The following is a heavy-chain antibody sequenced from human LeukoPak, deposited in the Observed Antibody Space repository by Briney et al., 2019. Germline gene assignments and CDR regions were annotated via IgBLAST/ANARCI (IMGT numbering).Heavy chain of an antibody. CDR1: GFTFSNAW. Sequence: GGSLRLSCAASGFTFSNAWMSWVRQAPGKGLEWVGRIKSKTGGGTTDYAAPVKGRFTISRDDSKNTLYLQMNSLKTEDTAVYYCTTDRWVGAHNWFDPWGQGTLVTVSS. V-gene: IGHV3-15*01. CDR3: TTDRWVGAHNWFDP. D-gene: IGHD1-26*01. J-gene: IGHJ5*02. CDR2: IKSKTGGGTT.